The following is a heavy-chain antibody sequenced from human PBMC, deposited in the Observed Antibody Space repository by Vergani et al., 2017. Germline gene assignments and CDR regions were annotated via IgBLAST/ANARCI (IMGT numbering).Heavy chain of an antibody. J-gene: IGHJ5*02. V-gene: IGHV4-39*01. CDR2: IYYSGST. D-gene: IGHD6-19*01. CDR1: GASIRSSNYY. Sequence: QLQLQESGPGLVKPSATLSLTCSVSGASIRSSNYYWGWIRQPPGKGLEWIASIYYSGSTYYNPSLKSRVTISVDTSKNQFSLKLSSVTAAVTAVYFCAGHSTVEWLVKLGWIDPLGQGILVTVSS. CDR3: AGHSTVEWLVKLGWIDP.